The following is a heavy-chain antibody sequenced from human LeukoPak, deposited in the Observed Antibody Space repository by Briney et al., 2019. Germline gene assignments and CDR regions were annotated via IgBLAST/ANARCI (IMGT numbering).Heavy chain of an antibody. V-gene: IGHV6-1*01. J-gene: IGHJ4*02. CDR1: GDSVSSNSAA. CDR2: TYYRSKWYN. Sequence: SQTLSLTCAISGDSVSSNSAAWNWIRQSPSRGLEWLGRTYYRSKWYNDYAVSVKSRITINPDTSKNQFSLQLNSATPEDTAVYYCARETPPTGYSSGWSRYYFDYWGQGTLVTVSS. D-gene: IGHD6-19*01. CDR3: ARETPPTGYSSGWSRYYFDY.